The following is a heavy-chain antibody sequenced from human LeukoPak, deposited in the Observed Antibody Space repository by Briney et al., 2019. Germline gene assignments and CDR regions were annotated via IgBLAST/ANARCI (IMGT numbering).Heavy chain of an antibody. D-gene: IGHD1-14*01. CDR2: ISSSGSTI. Sequence: GGSLRLSCAASGFTFSDYYMSWIRQAPGKGLEGVSYISSSGSTIYYADSVKGRFTISRDNAKNSLYLQMNSLRAEDTAVYYCARDGHPPVGDYYFDYWGQGTLVTVSS. CDR1: GFTFSDYY. V-gene: IGHV3-11*04. J-gene: IGHJ4*02. CDR3: ARDGHPPVGDYYFDY.